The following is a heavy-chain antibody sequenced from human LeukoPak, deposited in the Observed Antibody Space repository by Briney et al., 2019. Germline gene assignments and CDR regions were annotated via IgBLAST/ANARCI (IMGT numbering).Heavy chain of an antibody. J-gene: IGHJ4*02. Sequence: GGSLRLSCAASGFTFSSYSMNSVRQAPGKGLEWVSYISSSSSTISYAAYVKARFTISRDNAKNSLYLQMNSLRAEDTAVYYCARDGPLDYWGQGTLVTVSS. CDR2: ISSSSSTI. V-gene: IGHV3-48*04. CDR1: GFTFSSYS. CDR3: ARDGPLDY.